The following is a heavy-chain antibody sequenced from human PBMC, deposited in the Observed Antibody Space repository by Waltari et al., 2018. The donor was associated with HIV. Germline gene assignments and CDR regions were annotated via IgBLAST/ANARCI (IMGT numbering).Heavy chain of an antibody. D-gene: IGHD3-22*01. CDR3: ARAHYDSSGYGAFDI. Sequence: EVQLVESGGGLVKPGGSLRLSCAASGFTFSSSRMNWVRQAPGKGLEWVSSISSSSSYIDYADSVKGRFTISRDNAKNSLYLQMNSLRAEDTAVYYCARAHYDSSGYGAFDIWGQGTMVTVSS. CDR2: ISSSSSYI. V-gene: IGHV3-21*01. CDR1: GFTFSSSR. J-gene: IGHJ3*02.